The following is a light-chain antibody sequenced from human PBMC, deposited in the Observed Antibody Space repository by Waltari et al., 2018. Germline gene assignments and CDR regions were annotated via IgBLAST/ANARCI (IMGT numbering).Light chain of an antibody. CDR2: DAS. V-gene: IGKV3-11*01. J-gene: IGKJ5*01. CDR1: QSVSSY. CDR3: QQRSKWPIT. Sequence: EIVLTQSPAPLSLSPGERATLSCRASQSVSSYLAWYQQKPGQAPKPLIYDASNRATGIPARFSGSGSGTDFTLTISSLEPEDFALYYCQQRSKWPITFGQGTRLEIK.